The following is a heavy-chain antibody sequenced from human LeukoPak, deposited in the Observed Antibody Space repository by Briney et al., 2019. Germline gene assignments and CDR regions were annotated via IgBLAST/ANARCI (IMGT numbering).Heavy chain of an antibody. CDR3: ARLRKQLWSTYTSDY. D-gene: IGHD5-18*01. CDR1: GGSISSGSYY. CDR2: IYTSGST. J-gene: IGHJ4*02. V-gene: IGHV4-61*02. Sequence: PSQTLSLTCTVSGGSISSGSYYWSWIRQPAGKGLEWIGRIYTSGSTNYNPSLKSRVTISVDTSKNQFSLKLSSVTAADTAVYYCARLRKQLWSTYTSDYWGQGTLVTVSS.